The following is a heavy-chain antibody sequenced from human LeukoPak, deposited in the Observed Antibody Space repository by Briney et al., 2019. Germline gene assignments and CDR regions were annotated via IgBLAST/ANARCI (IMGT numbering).Heavy chain of an antibody. CDR1: GFTFSGNA. J-gene: IGHJ4*02. Sequence: GGSLRLSCVASGFTFSGNAMSWVRQAPGKGLEWVSGISGTGGSTYYADSVKGRFTISRDNSKNTLYLQMNSLRAEDTAVYYCAKGGLGAGKRVRFDYWGQGTLVTVSS. D-gene: IGHD4/OR15-4a*01. CDR2: ISGTGGST. V-gene: IGHV3-23*01. CDR3: AKGGLGAGKRVRFDY.